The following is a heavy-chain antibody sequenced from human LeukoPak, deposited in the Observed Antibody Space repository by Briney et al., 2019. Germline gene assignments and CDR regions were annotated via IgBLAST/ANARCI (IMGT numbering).Heavy chain of an antibody. Sequence: GGSLRLSCAASGFTFGSYAMNWVRQAPGKGLEWVSYISSSGSTIYYADSVKGRFTISRDNAKNSLFLQMDSLRGEDTAVYYCARCTTGKTFGSLREIKKSREIDYWGQGTLVTVSS. D-gene: IGHD1-1*01. J-gene: IGHJ4*02. V-gene: IGHV3-48*04. CDR1: GFTFGSYA. CDR2: ISSSGSTI. CDR3: ARCTTGKTFGSLREIKKSREIDY.